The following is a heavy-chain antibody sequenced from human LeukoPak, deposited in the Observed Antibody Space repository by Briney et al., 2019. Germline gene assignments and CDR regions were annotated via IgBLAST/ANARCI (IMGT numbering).Heavy chain of an antibody. D-gene: IGHD5-12*01. CDR1: GFTFSSYS. V-gene: IGHV3-21*01. Sequence: GGSLRLSCAASGFTFSSYSMNWIRQAPGKGLEWVSSISSSSSYIYYADSVKGRFTISRDNAKNSLYLQMNSLRAEDTAVYYCARDRGQHSGYDYEGWFDPWGQGTLVTVSS. J-gene: IGHJ5*02. CDR2: ISSSSSYI. CDR3: ARDRGQHSGYDYEGWFDP.